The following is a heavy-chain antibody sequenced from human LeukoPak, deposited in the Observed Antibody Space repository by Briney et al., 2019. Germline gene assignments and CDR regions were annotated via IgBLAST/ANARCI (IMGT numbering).Heavy chain of an antibody. CDR3: ARDSPGRYFDY. J-gene: IGHJ4*02. V-gene: IGHV3-21*04. CDR1: GFTFSSYS. Sequence: GGSLRLSCAASGFTFSSYSMSWVRQAPGKGLDWVSSISSSRSFIHYADSVKGRFTISRDNAKDSLYLQMNSLRAEDTAVYYCARDSPGRYFDYWGQGTLVTVSS. CDR2: ISSSRSFI.